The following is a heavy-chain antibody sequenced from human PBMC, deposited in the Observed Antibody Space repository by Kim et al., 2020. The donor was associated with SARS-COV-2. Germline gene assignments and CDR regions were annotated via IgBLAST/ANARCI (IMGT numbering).Heavy chain of an antibody. CDR2: INHSGST. J-gene: IGHJ4*02. D-gene: IGHD3-16*02. CDR3: ARGGVWGSYRRIFYD. Sequence: SETLSLTCAVYGGSFSGYYWSWIRQPPGKGLEWIGEINHSGSTNYNPSVKSRVTISVDTSKNQFSLKLSSVTAADTAVYYCARGGVWGSYRRIFYDWGQG. CDR1: GGSFSGYY. V-gene: IGHV4-34*01.